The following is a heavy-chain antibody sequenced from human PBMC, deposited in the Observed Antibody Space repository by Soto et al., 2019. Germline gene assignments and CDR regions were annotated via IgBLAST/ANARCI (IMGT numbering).Heavy chain of an antibody. CDR1: GYTFTGYC. Sequence: GASVKVSCKASGYTFTGYCMHWVRQAPGQGLEWMGWINPNSGGTNYAQKFQGWVTMTRDTSISTAYMELSRLRSDDTAVYYCARAYSSGWPYYYYGMDVWGQGTTVTVSS. CDR2: INPNSGGT. J-gene: IGHJ6*02. CDR3: ARAYSSGWPYYYYGMDV. V-gene: IGHV1-2*04. D-gene: IGHD6-19*01.